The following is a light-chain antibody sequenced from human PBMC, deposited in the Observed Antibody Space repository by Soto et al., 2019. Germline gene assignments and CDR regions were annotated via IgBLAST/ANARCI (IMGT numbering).Light chain of an antibody. J-gene: IGKJ1*01. CDR2: DTS. Sequence: ETVTTQSPATLSVSPGERATLSCRASQNITSDLAWYQQKPGQPPSLLIFDTSTRATGVPARFSGSGFRTEFTLTIDSLQSDDFAVYYCQQYSNWPRGSFGQGTKVEMK. CDR1: QNITSD. V-gene: IGKV3-15*01. CDR3: QQYSNWPRGS.